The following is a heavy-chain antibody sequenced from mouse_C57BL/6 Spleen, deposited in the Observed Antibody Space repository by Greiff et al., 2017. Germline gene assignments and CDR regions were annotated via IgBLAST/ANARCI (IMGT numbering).Heavy chain of an antibody. V-gene: IGHV1-42*01. CDR3: ARAPGAMDY. J-gene: IGHJ4*01. CDR1: GYSFTGYY. CDR2: INPSTGGT. Sequence: VQLQQSGPELVKPGASVKISCKASGYSFTGYYMNWVKQSPEKSLEWIGEINPSTGGTTYNQKFKAKATLTVDKSSSTAYMQLKSLTSEDSAVYYCARAPGAMDYWGQGTSVTVSS.